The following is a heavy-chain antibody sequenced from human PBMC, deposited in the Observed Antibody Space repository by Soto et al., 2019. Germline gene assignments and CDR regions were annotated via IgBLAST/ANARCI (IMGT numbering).Heavy chain of an antibody. CDR3: AKGGRIPTSSVDY. V-gene: IGHV3-30*18. J-gene: IGHJ4*02. CDR1: GFTFSYYG. CDR2: ISYDGSNR. D-gene: IGHD2-2*01. Sequence: QVQLVESGGGVVQPGKSLRLSCAASGFTFSYYGLHWVRHAPGKGLEWVAGISYDGSNRYYGDSVKGRFSISRDNPNNTLYLQMNSQRDEDTAVYYCAKGGRIPTSSVDYWGQGTLVTVSS.